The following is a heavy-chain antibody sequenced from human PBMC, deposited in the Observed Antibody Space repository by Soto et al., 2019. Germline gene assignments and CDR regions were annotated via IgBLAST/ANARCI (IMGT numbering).Heavy chain of an antibody. V-gene: IGHV3-72*01. J-gene: IGHJ6*02. CDR2: TRNKANSYTT. Sequence: EVQLVESGGGLVQPGGSLRLSCAASGFTFSDHYMDWVRQAPGKGPEWVGRTRNKANSYTTEYAASVKGRFTVSRDDSKNSLYLQMNSLKTEDTAVYYCARGSSAITGTRYYYGLDVWGQGATVTVSS. CDR1: GFTFSDHY. D-gene: IGHD1-20*01. CDR3: ARGSSAITGTRYYYGLDV.